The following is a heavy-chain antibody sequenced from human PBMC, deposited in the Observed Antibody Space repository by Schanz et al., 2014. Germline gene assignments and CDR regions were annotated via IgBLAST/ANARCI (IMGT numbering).Heavy chain of an antibody. V-gene: IGHV3-23*04. CDR3: VRDKKGFVAVAGRAPFDY. J-gene: IGHJ4*02. Sequence: EVQLVESGGGLVQPGRSLRLSCAASGFPFNEYGMLWVRQAPGKGLEWVSGIGGSGDSTHYADSVKGRFIISRDNSKNTLYLQVNSLRAEDTAVYYCVRDKKGFVAVAGRAPFDYWGQGTLVTVSS. CDR1: GFPFNEYG. CDR2: IGGSGDST. D-gene: IGHD6-19*01.